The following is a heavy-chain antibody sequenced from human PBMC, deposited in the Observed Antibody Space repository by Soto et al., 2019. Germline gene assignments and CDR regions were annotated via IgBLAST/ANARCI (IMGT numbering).Heavy chain of an antibody. CDR1: GYTFTSYA. D-gene: IGHD3-10*01. CDR3: ARKRYYYGSGSQDYGMDV. CDR2: INAGNGNT. V-gene: IGHV1-3*01. Sequence: ASVKVSCKASGYTFTSYAMHWVLQAPGQRLEWMGWINAGNGNTKYSQKFQGRVTITRDTSASTAYMELSSLRSEDTAVYYCARKRYYYGSGSQDYGMDVWGQGTTVTSP. J-gene: IGHJ6*02.